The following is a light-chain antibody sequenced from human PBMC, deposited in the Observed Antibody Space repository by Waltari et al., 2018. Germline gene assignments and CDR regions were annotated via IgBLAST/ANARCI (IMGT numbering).Light chain of an antibody. CDR1: QSVSSN. CDR2: GAS. CDR3: QQYNNWSYT. V-gene: IGKV3-15*01. J-gene: IGKJ2*01. Sequence: EIVMTQSPATLSVSPGERATLSFRASQSVSSNLAWYQQKPGQAPRLLIYGASTRATGIPARFSGSGSGTEFTLTISSLQSEDFAVYYCQQYNNWSYTFGQGTKLEIK.